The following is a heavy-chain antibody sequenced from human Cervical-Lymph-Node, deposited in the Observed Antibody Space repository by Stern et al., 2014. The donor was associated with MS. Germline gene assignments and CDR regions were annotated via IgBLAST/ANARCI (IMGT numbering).Heavy chain of an antibody. CDR3: ARDRSLGVTPFFDY. CDR2: VRPIFGTT. J-gene: IGHJ4*02. D-gene: IGHD3-10*01. Sequence: VQLVESGAEVKKPGSSVTVTCRASGGSFRHNAIAWVRQAPGQGLEWMGAVRPIFGTTDFARRFQGRLAITAADSPGVLYMELNSLTSKDTAVYYCARDRSLGVTPFFDYWGQGTLVTVSS. CDR1: GGSFRHNA. V-gene: IGHV1-69*01.